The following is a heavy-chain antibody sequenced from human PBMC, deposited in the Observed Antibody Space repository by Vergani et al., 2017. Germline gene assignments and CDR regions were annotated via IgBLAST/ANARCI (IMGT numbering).Heavy chain of an antibody. V-gene: IGHV3-23*01. CDR3: AKDGPAYYDSSGYYFDY. CDR1: GFTFSSYA. CDR2: ISGSGGST. J-gene: IGHJ4*02. D-gene: IGHD3-22*01. Sequence: EVQLLESGGGLVQPGGSLRLSCAASGFTFSSYAMSWVRQAPGKGLDWVSAISGSGGSTDYADSVKGRFTISRDNSKNTLYLQMNSLRAEDTAVYYCAKDGPAYYDSSGYYFDYWGQGTLVTVSS.